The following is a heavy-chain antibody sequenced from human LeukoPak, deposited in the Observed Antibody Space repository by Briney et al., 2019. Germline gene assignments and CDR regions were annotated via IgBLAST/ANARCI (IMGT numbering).Heavy chain of an antibody. J-gene: IGHJ4*02. CDR1: GYTFTNYY. Sequence: GSSVKVSCQASGYTFTNYYMHCVRQAPGQGLEWMGIINPCGGSTSYAQKFQGRVTMTRDTSTSTVYMELSSLRSEDTAVYYCAREPMYSSSSFDYWGQGTLVTVSS. V-gene: IGHV1-46*01. CDR3: AREPMYSSSSFDY. CDR2: INPCGGST. D-gene: IGHD6-6*01.